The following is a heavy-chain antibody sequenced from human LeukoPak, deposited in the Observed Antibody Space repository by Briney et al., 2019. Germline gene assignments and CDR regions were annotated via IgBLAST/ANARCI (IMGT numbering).Heavy chain of an antibody. Sequence: SETLSLTCTVSGGSISSYYWSWIRQPPGKGLEWIGYIYYSGSTNYNPSLKSRVTISVDTSKNRFSLKLSSVTAADTAVYYCARGPIMVGIDYWGQGTLVTVSS. CDR1: GGSISSYY. CDR2: IYYSGST. V-gene: IGHV4-59*01. CDR3: ARGPIMVGIDY. D-gene: IGHD2-21*01. J-gene: IGHJ4*02.